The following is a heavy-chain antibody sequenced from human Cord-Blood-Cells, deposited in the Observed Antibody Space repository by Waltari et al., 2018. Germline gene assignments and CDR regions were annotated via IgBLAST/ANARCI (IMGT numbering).Heavy chain of an antibody. D-gene: IGHD3-22*01. CDR1: GGSFSGYY. Sequence: QVQLQQWGAGLLKPSETLSHTCAVYGGSFSGYYWSWIRQLPGQGLEWIGEINQSESTDYRPSLKSRNSISVDASKRQFWLNLSSLTAADTGVYYCATSPVILGSGYTYYFDYWGQGTLVTVSS. J-gene: IGHJ4*02. CDR3: ATSPVILGSGYTYYFDY. CDR2: INQSEST. V-gene: IGHV4-34*01.